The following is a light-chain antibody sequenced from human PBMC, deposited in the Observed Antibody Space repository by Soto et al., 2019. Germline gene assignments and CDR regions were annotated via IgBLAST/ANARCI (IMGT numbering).Light chain of an antibody. CDR3: QQYDSFPYS. CDR2: DAS. CDR1: QSVSNW. Sequence: DIQMTQSPSTLSASVGERVTITCRASQSVSNWLAWYQQKPGKAPKLLIYDASMLERGVPSRFSGGGSGTHFTFTISSLQPEDIATFYCQQYDSFPYSFGQGTKVDIK. V-gene: IGKV1-5*01. J-gene: IGKJ2*03.